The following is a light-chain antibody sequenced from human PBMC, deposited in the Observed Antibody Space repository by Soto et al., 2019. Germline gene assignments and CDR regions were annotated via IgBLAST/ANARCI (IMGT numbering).Light chain of an antibody. CDR3: QQYEKWPPSIT. Sequence: EIMMTQSPATLSVSPGARATLSCRPIQSVSSNFAWFQQKPGQAPRLLIYGASTRATGISARFSGGGSGTEFTLTISSLQSEDFALYFCQQYEKWPPSITFGQGTRLEIK. CDR1: QSVSSN. J-gene: IGKJ5*01. CDR2: GAS. V-gene: IGKV3-15*01.